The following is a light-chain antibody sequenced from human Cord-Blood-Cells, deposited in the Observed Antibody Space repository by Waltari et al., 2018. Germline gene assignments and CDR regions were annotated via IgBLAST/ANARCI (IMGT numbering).Light chain of an antibody. J-gene: IGKJ3*01. Sequence: DIRMTQSPSSLSVSVGDRVTITCRASQSISSYLNWYQQKPGKAPKLLIYAASSLQSGVPSRFSGSGSGTDFTLTISSLQPEDFATYYCQQSYSTPLTFGPGTKVDIK. CDR1: QSISSY. CDR3: QQSYSTPLT. V-gene: IGKV1-39*01. CDR2: AAS.